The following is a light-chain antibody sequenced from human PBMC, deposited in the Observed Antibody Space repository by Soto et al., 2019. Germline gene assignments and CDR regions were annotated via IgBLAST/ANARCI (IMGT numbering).Light chain of an antibody. CDR2: GAS. CDR1: QSVFSS. CDR3: QHYNNWPFT. J-gene: IGKJ2*01. Sequence: EIVMTQSPATLSVSPGERATLSCRASQSVFSSLAWYQQKPGQAPRLLIYGASARATGIPARFSGSGSGTEFTLTISSLQSEDFAVYYCQHYNNWPFTFGQGTKVDIK. V-gene: IGKV3-15*01.